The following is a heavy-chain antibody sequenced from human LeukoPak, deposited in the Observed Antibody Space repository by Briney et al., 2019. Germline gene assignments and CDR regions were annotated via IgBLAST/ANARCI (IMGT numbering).Heavy chain of an antibody. CDR2: ISSDGSTI. Sequence: GGSLRLSCAASGFTFSDYYMSWIRPAPGKGLEWGSSISSDGSTIYYADSVKGRFTISRDKAKKSLYLQMNSLRAEDTAVYYCARGYSGYDFGDPWGRGTLVTVSS. J-gene: IGHJ2*01. D-gene: IGHD5-12*01. CDR1: GFTFSDYY. V-gene: IGHV3-11*04. CDR3: ARGYSGYDFGDP.